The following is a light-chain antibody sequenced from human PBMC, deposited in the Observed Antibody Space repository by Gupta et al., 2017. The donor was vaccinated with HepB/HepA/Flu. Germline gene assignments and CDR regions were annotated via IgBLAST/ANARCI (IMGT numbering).Light chain of an antibody. CDR2: DVN. J-gene: IGLJ2*01. Sequence: QSALPQPASVSGSPRQSITISCTGTSSDVGGYNYISWYQHHPGKAPKHMIYDVNYRPSGVSNPAAGSTSGKTASMTIAGLPAEAEAESYCSYDPSTAARENVVFGGGTKLTVL. V-gene: IGLV2-14*03. CDR3: SYDPSTAARENVV. CDR1: SSDVGGYNY.